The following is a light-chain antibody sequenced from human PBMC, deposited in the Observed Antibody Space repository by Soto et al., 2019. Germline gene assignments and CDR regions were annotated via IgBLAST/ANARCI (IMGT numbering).Light chain of an antibody. CDR2: GAS. CDR1: QSVSSSY. V-gene: IGKV3-20*01. J-gene: IGKJ3*01. Sequence: EIVLTQSPGTLSLSPGERATLFCRASQSVSSSYLDWYQQKPGQAPRLLIYGASTRATGIPDRFSGSGSGTDFTLTISRLEPEDFATYFCQQYGDSPGTFGPGTTVDVK. CDR3: QQYGDSPGT.